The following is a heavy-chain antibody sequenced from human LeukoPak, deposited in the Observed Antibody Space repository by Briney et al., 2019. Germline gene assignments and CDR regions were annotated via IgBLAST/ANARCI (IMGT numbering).Heavy chain of an antibody. J-gene: IGHJ5*02. CDR3: ARGPEGS. Sequence: SVKVSCKASGGTFSTYSISWVRQAPGQGLEWMGRIIPILDVANYAQKFQGRVTITADNMELSSLRSEDTAVYYCARGPEGSWGQGTLVTVSS. V-gene: IGHV1-69*04. CDR1: GGTFSTYS. CDR2: IIPILDVA.